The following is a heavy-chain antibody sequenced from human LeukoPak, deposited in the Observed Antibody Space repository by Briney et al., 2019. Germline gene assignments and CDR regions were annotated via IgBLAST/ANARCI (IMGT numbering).Heavy chain of an antibody. Sequence: GGSLRLSCAASGFTFSSYWMSWVRQAPGKGLEWVANIKQDGSEKYYVDSVKGRFTISRDNAKNSLHLQMNSLRAEDTAVYFCARVSRHYYDSSGPSAFDIWGQGTMVTVSS. J-gene: IGHJ3*02. CDR1: GFTFSSYW. CDR3: ARVSRHYYDSSGPSAFDI. CDR2: IKQDGSEK. D-gene: IGHD3-22*01. V-gene: IGHV3-7*01.